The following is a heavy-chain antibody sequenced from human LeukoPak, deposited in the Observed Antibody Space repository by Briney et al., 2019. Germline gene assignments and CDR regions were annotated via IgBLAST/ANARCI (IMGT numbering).Heavy chain of an antibody. CDR2: ISSSSSYI. D-gene: IGHD2-2*01. V-gene: IGHV3-21*01. CDR3: ASARYCSSTSCYLFAFSYFDY. Sequence: GGSLRLSCAASGFTFSSYSMNWVRQAPGKGLEWVSSISSSSSYIYYADSVKGRFTISRDNSKNTLYLQMNSLRAEDTAVYYCASARYCSSTSCYLFAFSYFDYWGQGTLVTVSS. CDR1: GFTFSSYS. J-gene: IGHJ4*02.